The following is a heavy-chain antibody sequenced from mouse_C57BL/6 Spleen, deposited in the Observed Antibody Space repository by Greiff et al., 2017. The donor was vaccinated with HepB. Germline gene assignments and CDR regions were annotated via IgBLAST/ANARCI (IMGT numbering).Heavy chain of an antibody. J-gene: IGHJ4*01. Sequence: VQLQQPGAELVKPGASVKLSCKASGYTFTSYWMHWVKQRPGQGLEWIGMIHPNSGSTNYNEKFKSKATLTVDKSSSTAYMQLSSLTSEDSAVYYCARDFVYYDSSHLYAMDYWGQGTSVTVSS. V-gene: IGHV1-64*01. D-gene: IGHD1-1*01. CDR2: IHPNSGST. CDR3: ARDFVYYDSSHLYAMDY. CDR1: GYTFTSYW.